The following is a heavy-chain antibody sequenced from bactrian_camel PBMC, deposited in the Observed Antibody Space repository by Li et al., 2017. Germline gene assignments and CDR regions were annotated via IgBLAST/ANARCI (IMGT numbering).Heavy chain of an antibody. J-gene: IGHJ4*01. V-gene: IGHV3S54*01. CDR2: IYTGAGTT. CDR3: VTQAEYAISLPPRDQGS. Sequence: QVQLVESGGGSVHTGGSLRLSCVASGATDSINGMGWFRQAPGKEREGIAAIYTGAGTTYYADPVKGRSTISRDNAKNTLYLQINTLKTEDTAVYYCVTQAEYAISLPPRDQGSGARGPRSPSP. CDR1: GATDSING. D-gene: IGHD3*01.